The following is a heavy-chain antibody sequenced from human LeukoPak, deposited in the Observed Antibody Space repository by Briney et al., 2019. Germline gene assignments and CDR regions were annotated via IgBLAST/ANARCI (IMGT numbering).Heavy chain of an antibody. J-gene: IGHJ6*03. Sequence: PGGSLRLSCVASGFTFSYYGMHWVRQAPGKGLEWVAFIRYEGNEKYYADSVKGRFTISRDNSKNTLYLQMNSLSAEDTAVYYCAKGADYYYMDVWGKGTTVTVSS. CDR2: IRYEGNEK. CDR1: GFTFSYYG. V-gene: IGHV3-30*02. CDR3: AKGADYYYMDV.